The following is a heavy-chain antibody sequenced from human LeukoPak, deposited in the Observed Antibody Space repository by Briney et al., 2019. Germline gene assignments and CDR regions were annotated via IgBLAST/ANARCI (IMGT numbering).Heavy chain of an antibody. CDR3: VRSGGSGGGV. CDR1: GGSISPYY. CDR2: MYYTGSS. V-gene: IGHV4-59*01. D-gene: IGHD3-10*01. Sequence: SETLSLTCTVSGGSISPYYWSWIRQSPGKGLEWIGYMYYTGSSKYSPSLQSRVTISLDTSKNQLSLSLITVNADDTAVYCCVRSGGSGGGVWGQGTLVTVSS. J-gene: IGHJ4*02.